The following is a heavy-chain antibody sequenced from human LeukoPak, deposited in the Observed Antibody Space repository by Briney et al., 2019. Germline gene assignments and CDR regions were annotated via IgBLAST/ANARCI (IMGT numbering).Heavy chain of an antibody. CDR1: GLTFTDFA. J-gene: IGHJ5*02. CDR2: LSGGGYAT. V-gene: IGHV3-23*01. CDR3: AKGKSVGAIDWFDP. D-gene: IGHD1-26*01. Sequence: GGSLRLSCAVSGLTFTDFAVAWVRQAPGKALEWVSSLSGGGYATYYADSVTGRFTISRDSSTNTLFLQVDSLRAEDTAVYYCAKGKSVGAIDWFDPWGQGTLVTVSS.